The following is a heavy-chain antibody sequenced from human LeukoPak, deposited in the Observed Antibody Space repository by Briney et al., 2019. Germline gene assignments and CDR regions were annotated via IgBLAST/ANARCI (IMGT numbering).Heavy chain of an antibody. CDR3: AGDQLALNALNI. J-gene: IGHJ3*02. CDR1: GGSMSSHY. V-gene: IGHV4-59*11. CDR2: ISYIGST. D-gene: IGHD1-1*01. Sequence: SETLSLTCTVSGGSMSSHYWSWIRQPPGKGLEWLGYISYIGSTNYSPSLKSRVTISVDTSKNQFSLRLSSVTAADTAVYFCAGDQLALNALNIWGQGTMVSVSS.